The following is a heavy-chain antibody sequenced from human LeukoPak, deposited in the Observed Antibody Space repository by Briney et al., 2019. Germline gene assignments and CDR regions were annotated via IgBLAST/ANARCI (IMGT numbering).Heavy chain of an antibody. J-gene: IGHJ3*02. D-gene: IGHD7-27*01. CDR3: ARALWGRRAFDT. V-gene: IGHV4-59*01. CDR1: GGSISSYY. CDR2: IYYSGST. Sequence: SETLSLTCTVSGGSISSYYWSWIRQPPGKGLEWIGYIYYSGSTNYNPSLKSRVTISVDTSKNQFSLKLSSVTAADTAVYYCARALWGRRAFDTWGQGTMVTVSS.